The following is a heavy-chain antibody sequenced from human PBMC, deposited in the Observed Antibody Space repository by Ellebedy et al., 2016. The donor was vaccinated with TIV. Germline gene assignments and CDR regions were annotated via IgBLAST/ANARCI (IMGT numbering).Heavy chain of an antibody. Sequence: GGSLRLSCAASGFTFSSYAMHWVRQAPGKGLEWVSLISGDGGSTYYADSVKGRFTISRDNSKNSLYLQMNSLRTEDTALYYCAKVGSSGLYNWFDPWGQGTLFTVSS. J-gene: IGHJ5*02. CDR3: AKVGSSGLYNWFDP. CDR2: ISGDGGST. CDR1: GFTFSSYA. D-gene: IGHD3-22*01. V-gene: IGHV3-43*02.